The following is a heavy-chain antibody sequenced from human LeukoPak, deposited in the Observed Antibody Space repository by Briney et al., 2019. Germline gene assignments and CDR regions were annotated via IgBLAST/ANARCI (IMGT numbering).Heavy chain of an antibody. CDR1: GGSFSGYY. D-gene: IGHD6-13*01. V-gene: IGHV4-34*01. CDR3: ARTNIAAAGTVAVAIFDY. CDR2: INHSGST. J-gene: IGHJ4*02. Sequence: PSETLSLTCAVYGGSFSGYYWSWIRQPPGKGLEWIGEINHSGSTNYNPSLKSRVTISVDTSKNQFSLKLSFVTAADTAVYYCARTNIAAAGTVAVAIFDYWGQGTLVTVSS.